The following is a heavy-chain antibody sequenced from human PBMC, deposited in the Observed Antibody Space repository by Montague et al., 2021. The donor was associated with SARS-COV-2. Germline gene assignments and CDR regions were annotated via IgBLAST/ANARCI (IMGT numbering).Heavy chain of an antibody. CDR2: MSHDGSNQ. V-gene: IGHV3-30*04. CDR1: GFTFSGYV. D-gene: IGHD6-19*01. Sequence: SLRLSCATSGFTFSGYVMHWVRQAPGKGLEWVALMSHDGSNQYYLNSAKGRFTISRDNSKNTLFLQMNSLTPEDTAIYYCARDLAVPGTTPHFDYWGRGTLVTVSS. J-gene: IGHJ4*02. CDR3: ARDLAVPGTTPHFDY.